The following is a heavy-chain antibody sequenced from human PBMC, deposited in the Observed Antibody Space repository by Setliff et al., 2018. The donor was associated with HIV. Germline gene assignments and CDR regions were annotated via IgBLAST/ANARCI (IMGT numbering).Heavy chain of an antibody. V-gene: IGHV3-30*02. CDR1: GLTFTACG. CDR3: AKDKGQKYADY. D-gene: IGHD2-2*01. CDR2: IRSDGSNT. J-gene: IGHJ4*02. Sequence: PGGSLRLSCAVSGLTFTACGMHWVRQAPGKGLEWVASIRSDGSNTYYAESVTGRFTISRDDSKITLYLQMNSLRAEDTAVYYCAKDKGQKYADYWGQGTLVTVSS.